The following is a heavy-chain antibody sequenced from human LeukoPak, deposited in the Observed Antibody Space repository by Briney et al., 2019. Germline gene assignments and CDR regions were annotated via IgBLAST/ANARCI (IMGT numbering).Heavy chain of an antibody. CDR2: ICYSGSS. Sequence: SETLSLTCTVSGGSISSSSYYWGWLRQPPGQGLEWIRSICYSGSSYYNPSLNSRVTISVDTSKNQFSLKLSSVTAADTAVYYCASLYYDSRTNWFDPWGQGTLVTVSS. CDR3: ASLYYDSRTNWFDP. V-gene: IGHV4-39*01. CDR1: GGSISSSSYY. J-gene: IGHJ5*02. D-gene: IGHD3-22*01.